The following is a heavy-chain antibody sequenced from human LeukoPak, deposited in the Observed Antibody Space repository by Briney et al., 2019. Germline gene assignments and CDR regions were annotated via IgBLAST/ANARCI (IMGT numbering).Heavy chain of an antibody. V-gene: IGHV3-15*01. J-gene: IGHJ3*02. D-gene: IGHD3-10*01. Sequence: GGSLRLSCEASGFSFTNTWMSWVRQAPGKGLEWDGRVKSKADDGTTDYAAPVQGRFTISRDDSKNTLSLQMNSLKTEDTAVYYCATEGGSGSYYGDDAFEMWGQGTMVT. CDR2: VKSKADDGTT. CDR1: GFSFTNTW. CDR3: ATEGGSGSYYGDDAFEM.